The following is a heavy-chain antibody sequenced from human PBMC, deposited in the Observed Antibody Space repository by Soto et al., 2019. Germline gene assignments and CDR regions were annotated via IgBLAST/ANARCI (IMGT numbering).Heavy chain of an antibody. J-gene: IGHJ5*02. CDR1: GYTFISYD. D-gene: IGHD2-15*01. Sequence: ASVKVSCKASGYTFISYDINWVRQATGQGLEWMGWMNPNSGNTGYAQKFQGRVTMTRNTSISTAYMEQSSLRSEDTAVYYCARGDYCSGGCCYNRFDPWSQGALVTV. CDR3: ARGDYCSGGCCYNRFDP. V-gene: IGHV1-8*01. CDR2: MNPNSGNT.